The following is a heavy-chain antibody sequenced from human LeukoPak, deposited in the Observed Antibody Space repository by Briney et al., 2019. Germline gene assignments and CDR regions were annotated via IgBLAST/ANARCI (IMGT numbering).Heavy chain of an antibody. D-gene: IGHD6-13*01. CDR1: GFTFSSYW. CDR3: ASMYSSSWYGGVNFDY. CDR2: IKQDGSEK. Sequence: GGSLRLSCAASGFTFSSYWMSWARQAPGKGLEWVANIKQDGSEKYYVDSVKGRFTISRDNAKNSLYLQMNSLRAEDTAVYYCASMYSSSWYGGVNFDYWGQGTLVTVSS. J-gene: IGHJ4*02. V-gene: IGHV3-7*01.